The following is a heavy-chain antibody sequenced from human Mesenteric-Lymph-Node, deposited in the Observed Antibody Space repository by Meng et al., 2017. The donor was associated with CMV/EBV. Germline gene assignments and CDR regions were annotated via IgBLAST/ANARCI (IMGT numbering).Heavy chain of an antibody. CDR1: GYSFPNYW. CDR2: IYPSDSDA. V-gene: IGHV5-51*01. CDR3: ARHRRRDGYNREAFDI. D-gene: IGHD5-24*01. Sequence: GSLKISCEASGYSFPNYWIGWVRQIPEKGLEWMGIIYPSDSDARYNPSLQGHVTMSVDRSISTAYLHWNSLKASDTAIYYCARHRRRDGYNREAFDIWGQGTVVTVSS. J-gene: IGHJ3*02.